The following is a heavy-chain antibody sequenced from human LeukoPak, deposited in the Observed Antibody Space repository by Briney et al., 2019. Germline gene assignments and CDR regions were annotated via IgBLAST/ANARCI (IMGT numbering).Heavy chain of an antibody. D-gene: IGHD2-15*01. V-gene: IGHV3-74*01. CDR1: GFTFSSYW. J-gene: IGHJ4*02. CDR3: ARGCSGGSCYSPFDY. Sequence: PGGSLRLSCAASGFTFSSYWMHWVRQAPGKGLVWVSRINSDGSSTRYADSVKGRFTISRDNAKNTLYLQMNSLRAEDTAVYYCARGCSGGSCYSPFDYWGQGSLVTVSS. CDR2: INSDGSST.